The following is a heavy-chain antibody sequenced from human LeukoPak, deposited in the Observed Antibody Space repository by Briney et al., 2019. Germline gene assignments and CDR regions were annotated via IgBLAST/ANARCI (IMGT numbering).Heavy chain of an antibody. V-gene: IGHV4-34*01. CDR3: ARVYRYGSGSYPQT. J-gene: IGHJ5*02. CDR2: INHSGST. Sequence: SETLSLTCAVYGGSFSGYYWSWIRQPPGKGLEWIGEINHSGSTNYNPSLKSRVTISVDTSKNQFSLKLSSVTAADTAVYYCARVYRYGSGSYPQTWGQGTLVTASS. CDR1: GGSFSGYY. D-gene: IGHD3-10*01.